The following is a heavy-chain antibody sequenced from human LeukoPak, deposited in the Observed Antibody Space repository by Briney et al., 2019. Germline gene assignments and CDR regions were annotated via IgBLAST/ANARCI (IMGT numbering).Heavy chain of an antibody. D-gene: IGHD3-10*01. CDR2: IRQDGREK. CDR1: GFTFSNYW. J-gene: IGHJ4*02. V-gene: IGHV3-7*01. Sequence: PGGSRRLSCVASGFTFSNYWMTWVRQAPGKGLEWVANIRQDGREKYYVDSVKGRFTISRDNAENSPYLHMTTLRAEDTAVYHCARVTPYGSGLFDFWGQGTLIAVSS. CDR3: ARVTPYGSGLFDF.